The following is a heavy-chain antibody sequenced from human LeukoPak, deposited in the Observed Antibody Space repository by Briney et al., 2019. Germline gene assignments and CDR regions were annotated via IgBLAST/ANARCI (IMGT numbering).Heavy chain of an antibody. D-gene: IGHD1-1*01. CDR3: ARVAKERVGGVYYFDY. CDR1: GFTFSDYD. V-gene: IGHV3-13*01. Sequence: PGVSLRLSCAASGFTFSDYDMHWVRQATGKGLEWVSAIGTAGDTYYTRSVKGRFTISRENAKNSLYLQMNSLRAGDTAVYYCARVAKERVGGVYYFDYRGQGTLVTVSS. J-gene: IGHJ4*02. CDR2: IGTAGDT.